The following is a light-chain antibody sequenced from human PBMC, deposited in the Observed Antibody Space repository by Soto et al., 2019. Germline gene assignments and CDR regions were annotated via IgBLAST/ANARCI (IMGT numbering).Light chain of an antibody. CDR3: QQYDSYSLRT. Sequence: DIQMTQSPSTLSASVGDRVTITCRASQTLTTSLAWYQQKPGKAPKLLIYKASSLESGVPSRFSGSGSGTEFTLTISSLQPDDFATYYCQQYDSYSLRTFGQGTRVEI. J-gene: IGKJ1*01. CDR1: QTLTTS. CDR2: KAS. V-gene: IGKV1-5*03.